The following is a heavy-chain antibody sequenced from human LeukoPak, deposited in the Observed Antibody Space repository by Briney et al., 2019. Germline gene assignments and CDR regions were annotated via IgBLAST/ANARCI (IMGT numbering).Heavy chain of an antibody. CDR2: IHGDGDNI. CDR1: GIPFSSYA. V-gene: IGHV3-74*01. CDR3: ARAQVGAPTDL. J-gene: IGHJ5*02. Sequence: PGGSLRLSCAASGIPFSSYATYWVRQAPGKGLVWVARIHGDGDNISYADSVRGRFTISRDNAKDTLYLHMNSLRPEDTAVYYCARAQVGAPTDLWGQGTLVTVSS. D-gene: IGHD1-26*01.